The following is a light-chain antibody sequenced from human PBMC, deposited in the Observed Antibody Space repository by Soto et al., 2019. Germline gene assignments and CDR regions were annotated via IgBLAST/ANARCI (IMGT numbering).Light chain of an antibody. CDR3: QNYNSSTPAP. Sequence: DIQMTQSPSSLSASVGDRVTITCRASQGISNYLAWYQQKPGKVPKLLIYAASTLQSGVPSRFSGSGSGTDFTLTISSLLPFVVATYDAQNYNSSTPAPLGPGT. V-gene: IGKV1-27*01. J-gene: IGKJ3*01. CDR2: AAS. CDR1: QGISNY.